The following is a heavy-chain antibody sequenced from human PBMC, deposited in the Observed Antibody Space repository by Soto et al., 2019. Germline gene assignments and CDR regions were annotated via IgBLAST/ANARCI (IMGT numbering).Heavy chain of an antibody. CDR1: GFTSEDYS. CDR3: TKESSPAGLDY. V-gene: IGHV3-9*02. Sequence: EVQLLESGGGLVQPGGSLRLSCVVSGFTSEDYSMHWVRQAPGKGLEWVSGINWNSGKIGYADSVKGRFTISRDNAKYSLYLQMNSLRAEDTALYYCTKESSPAGLDYWGQGTLVTVSS. CDR2: INWNSGKI. J-gene: IGHJ4*02.